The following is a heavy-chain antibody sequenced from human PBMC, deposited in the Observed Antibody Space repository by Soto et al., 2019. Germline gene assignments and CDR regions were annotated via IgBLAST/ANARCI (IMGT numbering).Heavy chain of an antibody. CDR3: TRPLDGYNLGDIDY. CDR2: IYPGDSDS. J-gene: IGHJ4*02. D-gene: IGHD3-16*01. CDR1: GYSFTNYW. Sequence: GESLKISFKVSGYSFTNYWICWVRQMPGKGLEWMGIIYPGDSDSRYSPSFQGQVTISADKSINTAYLQWSSLRASDTAMYYCTRPLDGYNLGDIDYGGQGTLVTVS. V-gene: IGHV5-51*01.